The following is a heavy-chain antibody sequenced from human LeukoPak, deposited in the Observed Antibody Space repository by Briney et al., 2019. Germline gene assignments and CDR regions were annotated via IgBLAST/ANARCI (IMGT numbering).Heavy chain of an antibody. CDR2: INHSGST. V-gene: IGHV4-34*01. J-gene: IGHJ4*02. CDR1: GGSFSGYY. D-gene: IGHD2-2*02. Sequence: SETLSLTCAVYGGSFSGYYWSWIRQPPGKGLEWIGEINHSGSTNYNPSLESRVTISVDTSKNQFSLKLSSVTAADTAVYYCARGQYCSSTSCYTDFDYWGQGTLVTVSS. CDR3: ARGQYCSSTSCYTDFDY.